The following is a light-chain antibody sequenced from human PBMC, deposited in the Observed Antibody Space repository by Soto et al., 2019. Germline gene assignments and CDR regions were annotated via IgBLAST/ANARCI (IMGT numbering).Light chain of an antibody. CDR1: QSISSW. Sequence: DIQMTQSPSTLSASVGDRVTITCRASQSISSWLAWYQQKPGKAPKLLIYDASSLESGVPSRFSGSGSGTEFTLTISSLQPDDFATYYCQQYNSYLFGQGTMVEIK. CDR3: QQYNSYL. CDR2: DAS. V-gene: IGKV1-5*01. J-gene: IGKJ1*01.